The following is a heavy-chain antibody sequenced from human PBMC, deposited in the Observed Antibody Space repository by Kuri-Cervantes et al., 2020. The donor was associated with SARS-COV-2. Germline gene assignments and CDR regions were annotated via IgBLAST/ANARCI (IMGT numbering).Heavy chain of an antibody. CDR3: ATRFYGEYFDY. CDR1: GGSISSSSYY. V-gene: IGHV4-39*07. J-gene: IGHJ4*02. CDR2: IYYSGST. D-gene: IGHD4-17*01. Sequence: SETLSLTCTVSGGSISSSSYYGGWIRQPPGKGLEWIGSIYYSGSTYYNPSLTSRVTISVDTSKNPFSLRLSSVSASDTAVYYCATRFYGEYFDYWGQGTLVTVSS.